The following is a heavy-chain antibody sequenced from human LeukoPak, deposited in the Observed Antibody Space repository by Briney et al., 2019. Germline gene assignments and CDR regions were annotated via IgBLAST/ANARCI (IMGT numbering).Heavy chain of an antibody. Sequence: GGSLRLSCAASGFTFSSYAMSWVRQAPGKGLEWVSAISGSGGSTYYADSVKGRFTISRDNSKNTLYLQMNSLRAEDTAVYYCARAGWRGYDAFDNWGQGTIVTVSS. V-gene: IGHV3-23*01. CDR2: ISGSGGST. D-gene: IGHD5-12*01. CDR3: ARAGWRGYDAFDN. J-gene: IGHJ3*02. CDR1: GFTFSSYA.